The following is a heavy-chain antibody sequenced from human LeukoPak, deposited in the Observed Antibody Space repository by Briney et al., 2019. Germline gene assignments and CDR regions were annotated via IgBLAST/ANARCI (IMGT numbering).Heavy chain of an antibody. Sequence: GGSLRLSCAASGFTFSSYWMHWVRQAPGKGLVWVSRINTDGSGTSYADSVKGRFTISRDNAKNTLYLQMNSLRAEDTAVYYCARGSFLITFGGFIGWGQGTLVTVSS. CDR3: ARGSFLITFGGFIG. D-gene: IGHD3-16*02. CDR2: INTDGSGT. V-gene: IGHV3-74*01. J-gene: IGHJ4*02. CDR1: GFTFSSYW.